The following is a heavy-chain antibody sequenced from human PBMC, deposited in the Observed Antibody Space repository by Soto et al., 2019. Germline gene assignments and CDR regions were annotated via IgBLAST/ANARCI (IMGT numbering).Heavy chain of an antibody. Sequence: QVQLQESGPGLVKPSQTLSLTCTVSGGSTSSDNYWSWIRQPPGKGLEWIGHIYYSGSTNYNPSLKSRVTISVDTSKNQFSLRLSSVTAADTAVYYCARGGAYYYYYGMDVWGQGTTVTVSS. V-gene: IGHV4-59*01. CDR2: IYYSGST. J-gene: IGHJ6*02. CDR3: ARGGAYYYYYGMDV. CDR1: GGSTSSDNY.